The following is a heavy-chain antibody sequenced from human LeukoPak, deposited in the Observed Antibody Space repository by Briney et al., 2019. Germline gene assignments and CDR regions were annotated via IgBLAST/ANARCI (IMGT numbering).Heavy chain of an antibody. J-gene: IGHJ4*02. Sequence: GASVKVSCKASGYTFTGYYMHWVRQAPGQGLEWMGRINPNSGGTNYAQKFQGRVTMTRDTSISTAYMELSRLRSDDTAVYYCATELEGLANGEEVDYWGQGTLVTVSS. D-gene: IGHD4-17*01. CDR3: ATELEGLANGEEVDY. CDR1: GYTFTGYY. CDR2: INPNSGGT. V-gene: IGHV1-2*06.